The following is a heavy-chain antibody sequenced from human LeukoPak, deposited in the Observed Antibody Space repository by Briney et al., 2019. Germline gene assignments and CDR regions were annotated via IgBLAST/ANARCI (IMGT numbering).Heavy chain of an antibody. CDR3: VSHNTQKYVADY. Sequence: SGTLSLTCTVSGGSITSYYWSWIRQPPGPELEWFGYVSYSGSTNYNPSLKSRVTISVDTSKNHFSLKLSSVTAADTAMYYCVSHNTQKYVADYWGQGTLVTVSS. CDR2: VSYSGST. V-gene: IGHV4-59*08. CDR1: GGSITSYY. J-gene: IGHJ4*02. D-gene: IGHD2-2*01.